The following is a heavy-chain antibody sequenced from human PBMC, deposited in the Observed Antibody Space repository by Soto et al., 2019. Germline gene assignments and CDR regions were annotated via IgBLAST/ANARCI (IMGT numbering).Heavy chain of an antibody. CDR3: ARGGHVVVVSAAVDY. D-gene: IGHD2-21*01. Sequence: QVQLMQSGAEVKKPGASVKVSCKASGDTFTEYYIHWVRQAPGQGLEWMGTVNPSGGHTTYAQHFLGRVTMHRDTATSTLYMELTSLTSEDTAVYYCARGGHVVVVSAAVDYWGQGTVVTVSS. CDR2: VNPSGGHT. J-gene: IGHJ4*02. V-gene: IGHV1-46*01. CDR1: GDTFTEYY.